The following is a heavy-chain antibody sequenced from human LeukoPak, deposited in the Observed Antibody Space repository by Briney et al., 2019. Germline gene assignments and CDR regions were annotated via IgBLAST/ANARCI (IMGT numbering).Heavy chain of an antibody. CDR2: ITFSSSII. CDR1: GFTFSSYS. J-gene: IGHJ4*02. CDR3: ARDRLHYGEYEKTFDY. Sequence: GGSLRLSCAASGFTFSSYSMNWVRQAPGKGLEWDSYITFSSSIIYYADSVKGRSTISRDNAKNSLYLQMNSLRAEDTAVYYCARDRLHYGEYEKTFDYWGQGTLVSVSS. D-gene: IGHD4-17*01. V-gene: IGHV3-48*01.